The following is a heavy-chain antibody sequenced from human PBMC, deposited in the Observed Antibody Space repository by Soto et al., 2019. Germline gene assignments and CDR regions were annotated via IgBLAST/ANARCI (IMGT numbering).Heavy chain of an antibody. Sequence: QVQLVQSGAEVKKPGSSVKVSCKASGGTFSSYAISWVRQAPGQGLEWMGGIIPIFGTANYAQKFQGRVTITADESTSTAYMGRSSLRSEDTAVYYCAGGGGRAARLGNWFDPWGQGTLVTVSS. D-gene: IGHD6-6*01. CDR1: GGTFSSYA. J-gene: IGHJ5*02. V-gene: IGHV1-69*01. CDR3: AGGGGRAARLGNWFDP. CDR2: IIPIFGTA.